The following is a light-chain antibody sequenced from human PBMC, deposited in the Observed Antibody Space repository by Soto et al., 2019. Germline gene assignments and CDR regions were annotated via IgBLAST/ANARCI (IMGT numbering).Light chain of an antibody. CDR3: QHRGT. CDR1: QSLTNN. J-gene: IGKJ1*01. CDR2: AAS. Sequence: EMILTQSPATLSVSPGGRATLSCRASQSLTNNLAWYQQQPGQAPRLLIYAASTRATGIPARFSGSGSGTDFTLTISSLQSEDFAVYHCQHRGTFGQGTKVEIK. V-gene: IGKV3-15*01.